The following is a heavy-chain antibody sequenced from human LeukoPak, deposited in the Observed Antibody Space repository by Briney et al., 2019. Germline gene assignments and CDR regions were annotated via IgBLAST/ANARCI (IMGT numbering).Heavy chain of an antibody. CDR2: ISYDGSNE. CDR3: ARANTGMVRGYYYYMDV. D-gene: IGHD5-18*01. J-gene: IGHJ6*03. CDR1: GFTFSDYA. V-gene: IGHV3-30*01. Sequence: GGCLRLSCAASGFTFSDYALHWVRQAPGKGLEWVAVISYDGSNEYYADSVEGRFTISRDNSKNTLYLQMNSLRAEDTAVYYCARANTGMVRGYYYYMDVWGKGTTVTVSS.